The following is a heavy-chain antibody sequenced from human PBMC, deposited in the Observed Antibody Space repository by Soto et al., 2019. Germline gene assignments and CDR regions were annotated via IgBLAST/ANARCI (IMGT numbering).Heavy chain of an antibody. J-gene: IGHJ5*02. Sequence: PQTRSDTWTGSGGTTSRGAYFVCCLRQQQRKGLEWIGYIYHSGSTYYNPSLKSRVTISVDRSKNQFSLKLSSVTAADTAVYYCARFGFFLRCYPPNWSVPSGQ. V-gene: IGHV4-30-2*01. CDR3: ARFGFFLRCYPPNWSVP. CDR1: GGTTSRGAYF. D-gene: IGHD3-3*01. CDR2: IYHSGST.